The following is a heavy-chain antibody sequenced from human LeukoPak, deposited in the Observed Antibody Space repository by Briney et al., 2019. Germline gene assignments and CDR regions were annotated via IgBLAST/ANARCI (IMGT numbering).Heavy chain of an antibody. J-gene: IGHJ3*02. CDR1: GFTFSIYW. CDR2: INSDWSGT. V-gene: IGHV3-74*01. CDR3: ARGGDKHAFDI. Sequence: GGSLRLSCATSGFTFSIYWMHWVRQVPGKGLVWVSRINSDWSGTIDADSVKGRFTVSRDKSKNTVYLQMNSLRAEDTAVYYCARGGDKHAFDIWGQGTMVTVSS.